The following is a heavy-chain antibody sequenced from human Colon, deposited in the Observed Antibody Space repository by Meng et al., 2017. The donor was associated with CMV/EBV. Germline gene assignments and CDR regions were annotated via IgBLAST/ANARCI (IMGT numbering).Heavy chain of an antibody. V-gene: IGHV3-30*02. CDR3: SNGLLGVQGH. CDR1: GFSFSESG. Sequence: VQRVECGGGVVQPGGSLRLSCGASGFSFSESGIHWLRQAPGKGLEWVSFIDTTNHYYADSVKGRFTISRDDSKRMVYLQMNNLKTEDTAMYFCSNGLLGVQGHWGQGTLVTVSS. J-gene: IGHJ4*02. CDR2: IDTTNH. D-gene: IGHD3-3*01.